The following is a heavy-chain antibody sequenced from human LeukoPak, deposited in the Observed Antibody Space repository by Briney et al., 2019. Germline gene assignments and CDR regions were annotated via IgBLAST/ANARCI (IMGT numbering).Heavy chain of an antibody. D-gene: IGHD2-2*01. CDR1: GFTFSSYG. Sequence: GGSLRLSCAASGFTFSSYGMHWVRQAPGKRLEWVAVISYDGSNKYYADSVKGRFTISRDNSKNTLYLQMNSLRAEDTAVYYCATSTAALNWGQGTLVTVSS. J-gene: IGHJ4*02. V-gene: IGHV3-30*03. CDR3: ATSTAALN. CDR2: ISYDGSNK.